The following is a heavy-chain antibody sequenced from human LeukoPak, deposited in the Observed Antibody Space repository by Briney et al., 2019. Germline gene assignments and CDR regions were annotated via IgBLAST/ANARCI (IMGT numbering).Heavy chain of an antibody. Sequence: ASVKVSCKVSGYTLTELSMHWVRQAPGKGLEWMGGFDPEDGETIYAQKFQGRVTMTEDTSTDTAYMELSSLSSVTAADTAVYYCARKPNDYGVDYWGQGTLVTVSS. CDR3: ARKPNDYGVDY. V-gene: IGHV1-24*01. D-gene: IGHD4-17*01. CDR1: GYTLTELS. CDR2: FDPEDGET. J-gene: IGHJ4*02.